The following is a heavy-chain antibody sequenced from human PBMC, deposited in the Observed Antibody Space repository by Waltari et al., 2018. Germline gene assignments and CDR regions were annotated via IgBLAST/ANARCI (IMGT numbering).Heavy chain of an antibody. Sequence: LQLQESGPGLVKPSETLSLTCTVSGGSISSSSYHWARTRQPPGQGLEWIGSIYYSGSTYYNPSLKSRVTISVDTSKNQFSLKLSSVTAADTAVYYCARHEVDYCGGDCYTAYYFDYWGQGTLVTVSS. CDR2: IYYSGST. D-gene: IGHD2-21*01. CDR1: GGSISSSSYH. CDR3: ARHEVDYCGGDCYTAYYFDY. J-gene: IGHJ4*02. V-gene: IGHV4-39*01.